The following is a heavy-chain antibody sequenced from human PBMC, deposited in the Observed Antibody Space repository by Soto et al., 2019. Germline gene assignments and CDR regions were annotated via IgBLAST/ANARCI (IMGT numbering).Heavy chain of an antibody. J-gene: IGHJ4*02. CDR1: GFSLTTSGVG. D-gene: IGHD3-9*01. CDR2: IYWDDDK. V-gene: IGHV2-5*02. CDR3: AHTLPGRVIDY. Sequence: QITLKASGPTMVKTTQTLTLTCTFSGFSLTTSGVGVAWIRQPPGKALECLALIYWDDDKRYSPSLKNRLTITKDTSKNHVVLTMTNMDPVDTATYCCAHTLPGRVIDYWGQGTLVTVSS.